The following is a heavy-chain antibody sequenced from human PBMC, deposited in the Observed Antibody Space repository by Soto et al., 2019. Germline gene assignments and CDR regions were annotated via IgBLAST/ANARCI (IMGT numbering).Heavy chain of an antibody. V-gene: IGHV4-59*11. CDR1: GGSFSGHY. CDR3: ARAGKNRYCSSTSCFDFDY. CDR2: IYYSGST. Sequence: PSETLSLTCAAYGGSFSGHYWSWIRQPPGKGLEWVGYIYYSGSTNYNPSLKSRVTISVDTSKNQFSLKLSSVTAADTAVYYCARAGKNRYCSSTSCFDFDYWGQGTLVTVSS. J-gene: IGHJ4*02. D-gene: IGHD2-2*01.